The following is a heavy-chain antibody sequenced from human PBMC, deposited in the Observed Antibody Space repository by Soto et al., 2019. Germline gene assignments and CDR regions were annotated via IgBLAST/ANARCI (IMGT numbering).Heavy chain of an antibody. Sequence: ASVKVSCKVSGYTLTELSMHWVRQAPGKGLEWMGGFDPEDGETIYAQKFQGRVTMTEDTSTDTAYMELSSLRSEDTAVYYCATLGVVVPAAKELYNWFDPWGQGTLVTV. CDR1: GYTLTELS. CDR3: ATLGVVVPAAKELYNWFDP. V-gene: IGHV1-24*01. J-gene: IGHJ5*02. CDR2: FDPEDGET. D-gene: IGHD2-2*01.